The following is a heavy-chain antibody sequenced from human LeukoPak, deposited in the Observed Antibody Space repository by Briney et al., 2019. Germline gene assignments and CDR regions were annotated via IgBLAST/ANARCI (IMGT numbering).Heavy chain of an antibody. Sequence: GASVKVSCKASGGTFSSYAISWVRQAPGQGLEWMGGIIPIFGTANYAQKFQGRVTMTRDMSTSTVYMELSSLRSEDTAVYYCARDRWELLRGIFDYWGQGTLVTVSS. CDR2: IIPIFGTA. V-gene: IGHV1-69*05. D-gene: IGHD1-26*01. CDR3: ARDRWELLRGIFDY. CDR1: GGTFSSYA. J-gene: IGHJ4*02.